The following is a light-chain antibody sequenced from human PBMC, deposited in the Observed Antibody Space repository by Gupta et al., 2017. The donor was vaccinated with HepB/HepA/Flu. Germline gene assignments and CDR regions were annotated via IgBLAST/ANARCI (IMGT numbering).Light chain of an antibody. CDR2: ENN. V-gene: IGLV1-51*02. Sequence: QSVLTPPPSLSAAPGQQVPISCPGSSSNMENKYVSGYQQLPGTAPNLLIFENNQRPSGIPDRFSGSTSDTSATLDITGLQTGDEADYYCGTWDSSLGVVVFGGGTRLTVL. CDR1: SSNMENKY. CDR3: GTWDSSLGVVV. J-gene: IGLJ2*01.